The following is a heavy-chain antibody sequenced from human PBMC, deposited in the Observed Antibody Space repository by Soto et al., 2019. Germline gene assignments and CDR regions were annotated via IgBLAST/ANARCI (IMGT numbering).Heavy chain of an antibody. V-gene: IGHV1-69*06. CDR3: ASKGIAAAGFYYYGMDV. J-gene: IGHJ6*02. CDR2: IIPIFGTA. D-gene: IGHD6-13*01. Sequence: ASVKVSCKASGGTFSSYAISWVRQAPGQGLEWMGGIIPIFGTANYAQKFQGRVTITADKSTSTAYMELSSLRSEDTAVYYCASKGIAAAGFYYYGMDVWGQGTTVTVSS. CDR1: GGTFSSYA.